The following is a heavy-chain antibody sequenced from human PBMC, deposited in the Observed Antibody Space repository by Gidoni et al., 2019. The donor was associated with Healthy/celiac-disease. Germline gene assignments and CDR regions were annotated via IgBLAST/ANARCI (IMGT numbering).Heavy chain of an antibody. CDR2: IWYDGSNK. CDR3: ARDQYYYDSSGYFFDY. J-gene: IGHJ4*02. V-gene: IGHV3-33*01. CDR1: GFSFSSYG. D-gene: IGHD3-22*01. Sequence: QVQLVESGGGVVQPGRSLRLSCAASGFSFSSYGMHWFRQAPGKGLEWVAVIWYDGSNKYYADSVKGRFTISRDNSKNTLYLQMNSLRAEDTAVYYCARDQYYYDSSGYFFDYWGQGTLVTVSS.